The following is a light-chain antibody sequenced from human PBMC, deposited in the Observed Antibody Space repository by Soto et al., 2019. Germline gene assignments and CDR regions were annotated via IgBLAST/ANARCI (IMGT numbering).Light chain of an antibody. J-gene: IGKJ2*01. V-gene: IGKV3-11*01. CDR2: DAS. Sequence: EIVLTQSPGTLSLSPGERATLSCRTSQSVSSSLAWYQHKPGQAPRLLIYDASNRATGIPARFSGSGSGTDFTLTITSLQPEDFATYYCLQDYTFPYTFGQGTKVDI. CDR1: QSVSSS. CDR3: LQDYTFPYT.